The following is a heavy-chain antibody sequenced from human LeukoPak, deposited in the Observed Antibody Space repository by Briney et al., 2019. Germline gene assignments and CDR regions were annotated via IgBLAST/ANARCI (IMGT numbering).Heavy chain of an antibody. CDR3: ARDVAPPGSWWFDP. CDR2: IDPDSGVT. D-gene: IGHD6-13*01. V-gene: IGHV1-2*02. Sequence: GASLKVSCKPSGXXXXXYYIHWVRQAPGXGXXWMGLIDPDSGVTNYARKVQARVTLTRDTSISTAYMELSILSSDDTAMYYCARDVAPPGSWWFDPWGQGTLVTVSS. J-gene: IGHJ5*02. CDR1: GXXXXXYY.